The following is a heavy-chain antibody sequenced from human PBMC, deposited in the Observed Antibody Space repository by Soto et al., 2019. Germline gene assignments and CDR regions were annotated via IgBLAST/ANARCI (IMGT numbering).Heavy chain of an antibody. CDR3: AKPTVPFGRAVVAGPFDN. V-gene: IGHV3-30*18. CDR1: GFTFSSFG. J-gene: IGHJ4*02. Sequence: QVQLQESGGGVVQPGRSLRLSCAASGFTFSSFGMHWVRQAPGKGLEWVAVILYDGSNKYYADSVKGRFTISRDNSKNTLYLQMNSLRAEDTAVFYCAKPTVPFGRAVVAGPFDNWGQGTLVTVSS. CDR2: ILYDGSNK. D-gene: IGHD6-19*01.